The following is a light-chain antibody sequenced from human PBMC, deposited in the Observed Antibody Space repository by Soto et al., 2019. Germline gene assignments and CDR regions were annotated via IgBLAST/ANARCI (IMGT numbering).Light chain of an antibody. J-gene: IGLJ2*01. CDR1: SSNIGAGYD. CDR3: QSYDNNLVV. Sequence: QSLLTQPPSVSGAPGQRVTISCTGSSSNIGAGYDVHWYRQLPVTAPTVLIYGNINRPSGVPDRFSASKSXTSASLAITGLQAEDEADYYCQSYDNNLVVFGGGTKLTVL. V-gene: IGLV1-40*01. CDR2: GNI.